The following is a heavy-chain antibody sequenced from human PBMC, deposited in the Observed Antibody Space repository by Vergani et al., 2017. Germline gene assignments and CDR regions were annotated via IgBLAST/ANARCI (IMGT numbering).Heavy chain of an antibody. CDR2: ISSSSSYI. Sequence: EVQLVESGGGLVKPGGSLRLSCAASGFTFSSYSMNWVRQAPGKGLELVSSISSSSSYIYYADSVKGRFTISRDNAKNSLYLQMNSLRAEDTAVYYCARGEGQLLGVDYWGQGTLVTVSS. D-gene: IGHD2-2*01. J-gene: IGHJ4*02. CDR1: GFTFSSYS. V-gene: IGHV3-21*01. CDR3: ARGEGQLLGVDY.